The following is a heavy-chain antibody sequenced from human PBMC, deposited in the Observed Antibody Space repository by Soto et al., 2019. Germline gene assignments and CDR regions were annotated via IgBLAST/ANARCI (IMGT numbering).Heavy chain of an antibody. Sequence: VASVKVSCKASGYTFTGYYMHWVRQAPGQGLEWMGWINPNSGGTNYAQKFQGRVTMTRDTSISTAYMELSRLRSDDTAVYYCARDVAVAVNFDYWGQGTLVTVSS. D-gene: IGHD6-19*01. CDR1: GYTFTGYY. CDR2: INPNSGGT. V-gene: IGHV1-2*02. CDR3: ARDVAVAVNFDY. J-gene: IGHJ4*02.